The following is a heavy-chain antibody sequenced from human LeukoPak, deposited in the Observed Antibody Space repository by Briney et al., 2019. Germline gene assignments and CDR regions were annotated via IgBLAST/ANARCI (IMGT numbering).Heavy chain of an antibody. CDR2: INYSGDT. CDR3: ARIYAGGSFFDY. J-gene: IGHJ4*02. CDR1: GSSINNYY. Sequence: NTSETLSLTCTVSGSSINNYYWSWIRQPPGKGLEWIGYINYSGDTNSNPSLESRVTISVDTSRKQFSLRLNSVTAADTAVYFCARIYAGGSFFDYWGQGTLVTVSS. V-gene: IGHV4-59*01. D-gene: IGHD3-10*01.